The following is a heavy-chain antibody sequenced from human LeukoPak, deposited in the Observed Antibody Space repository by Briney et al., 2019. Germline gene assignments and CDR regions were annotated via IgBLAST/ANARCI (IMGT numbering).Heavy chain of an antibody. CDR3: ARDYYDYVWGSYRYASNY. J-gene: IGHJ4*02. D-gene: IGHD3-16*02. CDR1: GGTFSSYA. CDR2: IIPILGIA. Sequence: GSSVKVSCKASGGTFSSYAISWVRQAPGQGLEWMGRIIPILGIANYAQKFQGRVTITADKSTSTAYMELSSLRSEDTAVYYCARDYYDYVWGSYRYASNYWGQGTLVTVSS. V-gene: IGHV1-69*04.